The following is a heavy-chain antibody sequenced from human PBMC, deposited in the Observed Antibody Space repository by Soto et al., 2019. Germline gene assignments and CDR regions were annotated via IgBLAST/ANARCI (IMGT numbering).Heavy chain of an antibody. CDR2: ISSSSSYI. CDR1: GFTFSRYS. CDR3: ARPGRFGEVASHWITIFGVVTYGMDV. Sequence: GGSLRLSCAASGFTFSRYSMNWVRQAPGKGLEWVSAISSSSSYIYYADSVKGRFTISRDNAKNSLYLQMNSLRAEDTAVYYCARPGRFGEVASHWITIFGVVTYGMDVWGQGTTVTVSS. J-gene: IGHJ6*02. V-gene: IGHV3-21*01. D-gene: IGHD3-3*01.